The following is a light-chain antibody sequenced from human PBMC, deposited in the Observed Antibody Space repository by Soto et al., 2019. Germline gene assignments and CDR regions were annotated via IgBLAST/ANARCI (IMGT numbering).Light chain of an antibody. Sequence: QSVLTQPASVSGSPGQSITISCTGTSNDVGGYNYVSWYQQHPGKAPKLMIYDVIHRPSGVSNRFSGSKSDNTASLTISGLQAEDEADYYCSSYTSISTLVFGGGTKLTVL. J-gene: IGLJ2*01. CDR3: SSYTSISTLV. V-gene: IGLV2-14*03. CDR2: DVI. CDR1: SNDVGGYNY.